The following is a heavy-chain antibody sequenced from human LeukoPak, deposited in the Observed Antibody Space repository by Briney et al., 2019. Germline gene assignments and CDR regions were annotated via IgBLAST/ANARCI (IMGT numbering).Heavy chain of an antibody. CDR3: ARDLSPHLYSGSYDKPVYFDY. V-gene: IGHV1-69*04. D-gene: IGHD1-26*01. CDR1: GGTFSSYA. Sequence: GSSVKVSCKASGGTFSSYAISWVRQAPGQGLEWMGRIIPILGIANYAQKFQGRVTITADKSTSTAYMELSSLRSEDTAAYYCARDLSPHLYSGSYDKPVYFDYWGQGTLVTVSS. J-gene: IGHJ4*02. CDR2: IIPILGIA.